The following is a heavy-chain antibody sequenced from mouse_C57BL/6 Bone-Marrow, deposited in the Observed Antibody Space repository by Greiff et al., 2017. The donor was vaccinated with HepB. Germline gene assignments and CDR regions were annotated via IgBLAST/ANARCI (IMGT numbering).Heavy chain of an antibody. CDR2: IDPSDSYT. Sequence: QVQLKQPGAELVKPGASVKLSCKASGYTFTSYWMQWVKQRPGQGLEWIGEIDPSDSYTNYNQKFKGKATLTVDTSSSTAYMQLSSLTSEDSAVYYCARWGGYDDFHYFDYWGQGTTLTVSS. J-gene: IGHJ2*01. CDR3: ARWGGYDDFHYFDY. V-gene: IGHV1-50*01. CDR1: GYTFTSYW. D-gene: IGHD2-2*01.